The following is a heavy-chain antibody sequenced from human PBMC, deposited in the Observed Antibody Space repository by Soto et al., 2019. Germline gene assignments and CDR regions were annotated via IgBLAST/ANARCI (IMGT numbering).Heavy chain of an antibody. CDR2: INGGNGHT. Sequence: ASVKVSCKASGYTFSTYALHWVRQAPGQGPEWMGWINGGNGHTRYSQKFKDRVTISRDTPASTAYMELSGLRSEDTAVYYCARGKGMEENYYYYGMDVWGQGTTVTVSS. CDR1: GYTFSTYA. V-gene: IGHV1-3*01. CDR3: ARGKGMEENYYYYGMDV. D-gene: IGHD1-1*01. J-gene: IGHJ6*02.